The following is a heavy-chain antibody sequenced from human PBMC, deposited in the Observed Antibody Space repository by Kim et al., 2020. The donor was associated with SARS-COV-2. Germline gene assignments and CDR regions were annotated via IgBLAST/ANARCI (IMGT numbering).Heavy chain of an antibody. CDR2: IGGSGGST. CDR3: AKGGPYCGGDCYFVS. Sequence: LSLTCAASGFIFSHHAMSWVRQAPGKGLEWVAVIGGSGGSTDYADSVKGRFAISRDNSKNTVFLQMNSLRVDDTAVYYCAKGGPYCGGDCYFVSWGQ. V-gene: IGHV3-23*01. CDR1: GFIFSHHA. D-gene: IGHD2-21*02. J-gene: IGHJ4*02.